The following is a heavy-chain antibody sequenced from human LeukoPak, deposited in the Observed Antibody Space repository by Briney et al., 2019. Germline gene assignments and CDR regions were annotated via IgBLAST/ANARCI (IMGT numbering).Heavy chain of an antibody. CDR1: GYTFTSYG. CDR3: ARNYCSSTSCYTRVTYYFDY. Sequence: GASVKVSCKASGYTFTSYGISWERQAPGQGLEWMGWISAYNGNTNYAQKLQGRVTITTDTSTSRAYIELRSLRSHVTAVYYCARNYCSSTSCYTRVTYYFDYWGQGTLVTFST. J-gene: IGHJ4*02. CDR2: ISAYNGNT. V-gene: IGHV1-18*01. D-gene: IGHD2-2*02.